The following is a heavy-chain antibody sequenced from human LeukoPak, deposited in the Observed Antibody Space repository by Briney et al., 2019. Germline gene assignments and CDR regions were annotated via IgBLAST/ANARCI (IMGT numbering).Heavy chain of an antibody. CDR3: ARHDDYGDYYRR. J-gene: IGHJ4*02. Sequence: SETLSLTCTVSGGSISSSSYYWGWIRQPPGKGLEWIGSIYYSGSTYYNPSLKSRVTISVDTSKNQFSLKLSSVTAADTAVYYCARHDDYGDYYRRWGQGTLVTVSS. CDR2: IYYSGST. V-gene: IGHV4-39*01. CDR1: GGSISSSSYY. D-gene: IGHD4-17*01.